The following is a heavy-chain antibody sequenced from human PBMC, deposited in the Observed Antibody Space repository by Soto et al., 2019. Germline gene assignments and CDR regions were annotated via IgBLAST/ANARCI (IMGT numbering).Heavy chain of an antibody. CDR1: GFTFSSYS. Sequence: LRLSCAASGFTFSSYSMNWVRQAPGKGLEWVSSISSSSSYIYYADSVKGRFTISRDNAKNSLYLQMNSLRAEDTAVYYCASHPRDSSGYWYYFDYWGQGTLVTVSS. J-gene: IGHJ4*02. CDR3: ASHPRDSSGYWYYFDY. V-gene: IGHV3-21*01. D-gene: IGHD3-22*01. CDR2: ISSSSSYI.